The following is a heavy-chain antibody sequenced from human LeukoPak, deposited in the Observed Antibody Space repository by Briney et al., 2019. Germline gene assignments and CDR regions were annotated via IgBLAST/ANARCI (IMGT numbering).Heavy chain of an antibody. CDR1: GYTFTGYY. Sequence: ASVKVSCKASGYTFTGYYMHWVRQAPGKGLEWMGGFDPEDGETIYAQKFQGRVTMTEDTSTDTAYMELSSLRSEDTAVYYCAKERGYSYGPLADWGQGTLVTVSS. V-gene: IGHV1-24*01. D-gene: IGHD5-18*01. J-gene: IGHJ4*02. CDR3: AKERGYSYGPLAD. CDR2: FDPEDGET.